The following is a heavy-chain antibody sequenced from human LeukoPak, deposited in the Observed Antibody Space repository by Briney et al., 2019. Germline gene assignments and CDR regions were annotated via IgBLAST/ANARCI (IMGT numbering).Heavy chain of an antibody. CDR1: GYTFTGYY. Sequence: ASVKVSCKASGYTFTGYYMHWVRQAPGKGLEWMGGFDPEDGETIYAQKFQGRVTMTEDTSTDTAYMELSSLRSEDTAVYYCATDRMGRGWYFDLWGRGTLVTVSS. CDR3: ATDRMGRGWYFDL. J-gene: IGHJ2*01. CDR2: FDPEDGET. V-gene: IGHV1-24*01. D-gene: IGHD5-24*01.